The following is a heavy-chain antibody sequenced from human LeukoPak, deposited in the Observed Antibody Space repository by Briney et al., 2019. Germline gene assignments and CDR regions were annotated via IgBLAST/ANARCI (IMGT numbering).Heavy chain of an antibody. Sequence: GASVKVSCKASGGTFSSYAIGWVRQAPGQGLEWMGGIIPIFGTANYAQKFQGRVTITADKSTSTAYMELSSLRSEDTAVYYCARKAHSSGYYYVGAFDIWGQGTMVTVSS. CDR1: GGTFSSYA. CDR3: ARKAHSSGYYYVGAFDI. D-gene: IGHD3-22*01. V-gene: IGHV1-69*06. J-gene: IGHJ3*02. CDR2: IIPIFGTA.